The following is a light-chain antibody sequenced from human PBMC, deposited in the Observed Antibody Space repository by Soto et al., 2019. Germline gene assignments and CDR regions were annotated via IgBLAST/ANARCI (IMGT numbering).Light chain of an antibody. J-gene: IGKJ4*01. V-gene: IGKV3-20*01. CDR3: QQFATSPLT. CDR2: GAS. CDR1: QSLSSSY. Sequence: EVVLTQSPDTLSLSPGERATLSCRASQSLSSSYLAWYQQKPGQAPRLLIYGASSRATGIPDRFSGSGSGTDFTLTISRLEPEDFAVYYCQQFATSPLTFGGGTKVDI.